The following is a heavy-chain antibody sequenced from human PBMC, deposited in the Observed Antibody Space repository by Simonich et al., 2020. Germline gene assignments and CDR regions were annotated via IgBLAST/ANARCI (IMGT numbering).Heavy chain of an antibody. CDR3: ARVGYSNYYYYGMDV. Sequence: QVQLQESGPGMVKPSETLSLTCAVSGYSISRGYYWVWIRQPPGKGLEWIGSIYHTGSTYYNPSLKSPVTISVATSKNQVSLKLSSVTAADTAVYYCARVGYSNYYYYGMDVWGQGTTVTVSS. J-gene: IGHJ6*02. D-gene: IGHD6-13*01. V-gene: IGHV4-38-2*01. CDR1: GYSISRGYY. CDR2: IYHTGST.